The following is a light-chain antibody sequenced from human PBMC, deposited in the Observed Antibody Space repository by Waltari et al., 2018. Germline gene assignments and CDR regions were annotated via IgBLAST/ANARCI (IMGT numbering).Light chain of an antibody. Sequence: DIVMTQSPDSLAVSLGERATINCKSSQGVLYSSNNKNYLAWYQQKPGQPPKLLIYWASTRESGVPDRFSGGGSGTDFTLTISSLQAEDVAVYYCQQYYSTPTFGQGTKVEIK. CDR1: QGVLYSSNNKNY. V-gene: IGKV4-1*01. CDR2: WAS. CDR3: QQYYSTPT. J-gene: IGKJ1*01.